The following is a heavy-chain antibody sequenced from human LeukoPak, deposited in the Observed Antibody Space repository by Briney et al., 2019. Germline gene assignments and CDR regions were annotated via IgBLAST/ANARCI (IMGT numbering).Heavy chain of an antibody. J-gene: IGHJ4*02. Sequence: PGGSLRLSCAASGFTFSSYAMSWVRQAPGKGLEWVSAISGSGGSTYYADSVKGRSTISRDNSKNTLYLQMNSLRAEDTAVYYCAKSTEPAAMNSASSFGYWGQGTLVTVSS. CDR3: AKSTEPAAMNSASSFGY. CDR1: GFTFSSYA. CDR2: ISGSGGST. V-gene: IGHV3-23*01. D-gene: IGHD2-2*01.